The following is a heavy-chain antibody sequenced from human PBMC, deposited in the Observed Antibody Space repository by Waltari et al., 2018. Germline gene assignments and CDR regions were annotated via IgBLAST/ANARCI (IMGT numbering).Heavy chain of an antibody. V-gene: IGHV4-34*02. CDR2: INHRGNT. CDR3: ARLDLATIDFYYYYYIDV. J-gene: IGHJ6*03. CDR1: GGSFSDYY. Sequence: QVQLQQWGAGLLKPSETLSLTCAVYGGSFSDYYWSWIRQPPGKGLEWIGEINHRGNTYYNPSLKRRVTISVDTSENQFSLKLSSVTAADTAVYYCARLDLATIDFYYYYYIDVWGKGTTVTISS.